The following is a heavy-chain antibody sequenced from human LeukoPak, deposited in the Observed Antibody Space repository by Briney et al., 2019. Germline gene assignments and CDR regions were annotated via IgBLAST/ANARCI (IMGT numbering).Heavy chain of an antibody. CDR2: MNPNSGNT. J-gene: IGHJ3*02. V-gene: IGHV1-8*01. D-gene: IGHD4-11*01. CDR1: GYTFTSYD. Sequence: ASVKVSCKAPGYTFTSYDINWVRQATGQGLEWVGWMNPNSGNTGYAQKFQGRVTMTRDTSISTAYMELSSLRSEDTAVFYCARNNYGGHDAFDIWGQGTLVTVSS. CDR3: ARNNYGGHDAFDI.